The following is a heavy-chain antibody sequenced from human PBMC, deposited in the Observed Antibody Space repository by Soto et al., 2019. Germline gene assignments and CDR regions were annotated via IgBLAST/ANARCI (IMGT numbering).Heavy chain of an antibody. D-gene: IGHD3-10*01. Sequence: GGSLRLSCEGSGFSFPDYDMNWVRQTPGKGLEWVAAVGRFGNTYYRDSVRGRFTISRDDSRNTVYLQMNRLRVEDTAVYFCAKEGRLRSPAGDYFDSWAQGSLVTVPS. J-gene: IGHJ4*02. V-gene: IGHV3-23*01. CDR1: GFSFPDYD. CDR2: VGRFGNT. CDR3: AKEGRLRSPAGDYFDS.